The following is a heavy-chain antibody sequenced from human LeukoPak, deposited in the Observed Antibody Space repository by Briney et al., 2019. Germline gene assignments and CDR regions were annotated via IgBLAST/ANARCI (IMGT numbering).Heavy chain of an antibody. V-gene: IGHV3-48*01. CDR1: GFTFSSYS. CDR3: AREEVATIIDY. D-gene: IGHD5-12*01. J-gene: IGHJ4*02. CDR2: IISTGSTT. Sequence: GGSLRLSCAASGFTFSSYSMNWVRQAPGKGLEWISYIISTGSTTYHADSVKGRFTISRDNAKNSLYLQMNSLRAEDTAVYYCAREEVATIIDYWGQGTLVTVSS.